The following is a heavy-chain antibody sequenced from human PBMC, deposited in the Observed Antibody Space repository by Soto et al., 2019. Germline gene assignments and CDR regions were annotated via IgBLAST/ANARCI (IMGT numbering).Heavy chain of an antibody. CDR1: GGSISSYY. D-gene: IGHD3-22*01. V-gene: IGHV4-59*01. CDR3: ARDLSYYYDSSGYPPRLYYYYGMDV. Sequence: SETLSLTWTVSGGSISSYYWIWIRQPPGKGLEWIGYIYYSGSTNYNPSLKSRVTISVDTSKNQFSLKLSSVTAADTAVYYCARDLSYYYDSSGYPPRLYYYYGMDVWGQGTTVTVSS. CDR2: IYYSGST. J-gene: IGHJ6*02.